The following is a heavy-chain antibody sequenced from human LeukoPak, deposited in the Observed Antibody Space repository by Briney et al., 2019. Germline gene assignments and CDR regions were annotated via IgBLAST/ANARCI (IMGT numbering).Heavy chain of an antibody. CDR1: GFTFSIHS. V-gene: IGHV3-21*04. D-gene: IGHD3-22*01. J-gene: IGHJ4*02. Sequence: GGSLRLFCAASGFTFSIHSMNWVRQAPGKGLEWVSSITSGSSYIYYADSVKGRFTISRDNAKNSLYLQMNSLRAEDTAVYYCARGVSDYDSSGWGQGTLVTVSS. CDR2: ITSGSSYI. CDR3: ARGVSDYDSSG.